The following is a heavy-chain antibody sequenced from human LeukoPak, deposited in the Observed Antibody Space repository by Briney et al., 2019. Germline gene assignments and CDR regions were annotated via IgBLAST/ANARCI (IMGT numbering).Heavy chain of an antibody. J-gene: IGHJ4*02. D-gene: IGHD2-15*01. Sequence: PGGSLRLSCAASGFTFSNYAMSWVRQAPGRGLEWVSAISGSGGSTYDADSVKGRFTISRDNSENTLHLQMNSLRAEDTAVYHCARQLGYCSDGSCYFDSWGQGTLVTVSS. CDR2: ISGSGGST. V-gene: IGHV3-23*01. CDR3: ARQLGYCSDGSCYFDS. CDR1: GFTFSNYA.